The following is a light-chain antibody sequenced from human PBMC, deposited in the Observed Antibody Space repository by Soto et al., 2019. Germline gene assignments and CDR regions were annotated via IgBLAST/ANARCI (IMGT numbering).Light chain of an antibody. J-gene: IGKJ1*01. CDR2: SSS. CDR1: QGISTW. V-gene: IGKV1D-16*01. Sequence: DIQMTQSPSSLSASVVDRVTIACRASQGISTWVVWYQQKPGAAPKLLIHSSSNLQSGVPSRFSGSGSGTDFTLTISRLEPEDFAVYYCQQYGNSFVGFGQGTKVDIK. CDR3: QQYGNSFVG.